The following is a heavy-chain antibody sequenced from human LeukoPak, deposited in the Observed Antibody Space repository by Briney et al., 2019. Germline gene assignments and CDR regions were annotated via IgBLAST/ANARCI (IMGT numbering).Heavy chain of an antibody. Sequence: GASVKVSCKASGFTFTSYDINWVRQASGQGLEWMGWMNPNNGNTGYALKFQGRVTMTRDTSINTAYMELRGLRSEDTAVYYCVRDGEGAAISVNYWFDPWGQGTLVTVSS. CDR1: GFTFTSYD. J-gene: IGHJ5*02. CDR2: MNPNNGNT. V-gene: IGHV1-8*01. CDR3: VRDGEGAAISVNYWFDP. D-gene: IGHD2-2*02.